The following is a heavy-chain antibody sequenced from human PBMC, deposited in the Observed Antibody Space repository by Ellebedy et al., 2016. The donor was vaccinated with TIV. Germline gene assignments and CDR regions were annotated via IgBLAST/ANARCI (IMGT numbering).Heavy chain of an antibody. D-gene: IGHD3-22*01. J-gene: IGHJ6*02. CDR2: IWYDGSNK. Sequence: GESLKISCAASGFTFSSYGMHWVRQAPGKGLEWVAVIWYDGSNKYYADSVKGRFNISRDNSKNTLYLQMNSLRAEDTAVYYCARDDYYDSSGYYYYYYGMDVWGQGTTVTVSS. V-gene: IGHV3-33*08. CDR1: GFTFSSYG. CDR3: ARDDYYDSSGYYYYYYGMDV.